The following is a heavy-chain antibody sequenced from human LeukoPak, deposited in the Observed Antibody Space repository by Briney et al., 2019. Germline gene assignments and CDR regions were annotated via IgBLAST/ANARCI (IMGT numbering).Heavy chain of an antibody. CDR2: INHSGST. J-gene: IGHJ5*02. CDR1: GGSFSGYY. CDR3: ARGLAFFRVSSWFDP. D-gene: IGHD2/OR15-2a*01. Sequence: SETLSLTCAVYGGSFSGYYWSWIREPPGKGLEWIGEINHSGSTNYNTSLKSRVAISVDTSKHQFSLKLSSVTAADTAVYYCARGLAFFRVSSWFDPWGQGTLVTVSS. V-gene: IGHV4-34*01.